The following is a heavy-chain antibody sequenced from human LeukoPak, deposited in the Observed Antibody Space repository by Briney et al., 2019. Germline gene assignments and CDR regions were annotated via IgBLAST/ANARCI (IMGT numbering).Heavy chain of an antibody. V-gene: IGHV4-59*08. J-gene: IGHJ4*02. Sequence: SETLSLTCTVSGGSLSSYYWSWIRQPPGKGLEWIGYIYYSGSTNYSPSLKSRVTISVDTSKNQFSLKLSSVTAADTAVYYCARHSLYNSGWYNFDYWGQGILVTVSS. D-gene: IGHD6-19*01. CDR1: GGSLSSYY. CDR2: IYYSGST. CDR3: ARHSLYNSGWYNFDY.